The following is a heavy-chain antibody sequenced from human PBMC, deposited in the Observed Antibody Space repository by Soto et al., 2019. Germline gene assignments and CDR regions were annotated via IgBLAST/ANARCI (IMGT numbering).Heavy chain of an antibody. CDR2: IIPIPGIA. D-gene: IGHD2-15*01. CDR1: GGTFSSYT. Sequence: SVKVSCKASGGTFSSYTISWVRQAPGQGLGWMGRIIPIPGIANYAQKFQGRVTITADKSTSTAYMELSSLRSEDTAVYYCAFSVADGLDNWFEPWGQENLDTVAS. J-gene: IGHJ5*02. CDR3: AFSVADGLDNWFEP. V-gene: IGHV1-69*02.